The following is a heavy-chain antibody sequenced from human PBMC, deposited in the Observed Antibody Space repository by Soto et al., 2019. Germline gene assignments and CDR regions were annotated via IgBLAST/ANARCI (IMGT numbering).Heavy chain of an antibody. V-gene: IGHV3-15*01. CDR1: GFTFSNAW. CDR3: TTTPYGDYEGSYYFDY. Sequence: GGSLRLSCAASGFTFSNAWMSWVRQAPGKGLEWVGRIKSKTDGGTTDYAAPVKGRFTISRDDSKNTLYLQMNSLKTEDTAVYYCTTTPYGDYEGSYYFDYWGQGTLVTVSP. D-gene: IGHD4-17*01. J-gene: IGHJ4*02. CDR2: IKSKTDGGTT.